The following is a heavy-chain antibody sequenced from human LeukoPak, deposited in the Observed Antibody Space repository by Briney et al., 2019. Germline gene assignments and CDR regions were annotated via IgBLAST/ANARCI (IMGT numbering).Heavy chain of an antibody. V-gene: IGHV4-59*01. CDR2: IYYSGST. J-gene: IGHJ6*02. CDR3: ARGPPRSGMDV. Sequence: SETLSLTCTVSGGSISSYYWSWIRQPPGKGLERIGYIYYSGSTNYNPPLKSRVTISVDTSKNQFSLKLSSVTAADTAVYYCARGPPRSGMDVWGQGTTVTVSS. CDR1: GGSISSYY.